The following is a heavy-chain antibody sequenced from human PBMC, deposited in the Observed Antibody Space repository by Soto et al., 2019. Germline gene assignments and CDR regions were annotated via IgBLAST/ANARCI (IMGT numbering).Heavy chain of an antibody. Sequence: ASVKVSCKASVYTFTSYDINWVRQATGQGLEWMGWMNPNSGNTGYAQKFQGRVTMTRNTSISTAYMELSSLRSEDTAVYYCARTNEVVLVPATGLYAFDIWGQGTMVTVSS. D-gene: IGHD2-2*01. CDR3: ARTNEVVLVPATGLYAFDI. V-gene: IGHV1-8*01. CDR1: VYTFTSYD. CDR2: MNPNSGNT. J-gene: IGHJ3*02.